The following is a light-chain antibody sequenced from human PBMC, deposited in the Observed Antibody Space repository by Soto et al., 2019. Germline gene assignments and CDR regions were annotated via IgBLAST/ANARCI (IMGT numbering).Light chain of an antibody. J-gene: IGKJ1*01. CDR2: RAS. CDR1: LSVGSS. CDR3: QQYDHWWT. Sequence: EMVMTQSPATLSVSPGERATLSCRASLSVGSSLAWSQQNPGQPPRLLIDRASTRATGVPAWFSGSGSGTEFTLTISSLQSEDFAVYYCQQYDHWWTFGQGTKVDIK. V-gene: IGKV3-15*01.